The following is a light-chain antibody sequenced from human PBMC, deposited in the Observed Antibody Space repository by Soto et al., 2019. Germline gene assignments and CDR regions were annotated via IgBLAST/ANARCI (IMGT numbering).Light chain of an antibody. CDR2: EVS. J-gene: IGLJ3*02. CDR3: SSYTTSTTPWV. CDR1: SSDVGGYNY. Sequence: QSVLTQPASVSGSPGQSITISCTGTSSDVGGYNYVSWYQQHPGKAPRLMIYEVSNRPSGVSNRFSGSKSGNMASLTISGLQAEDEAYYYCSSYTTSTTPWVFGGGTKLIVL. V-gene: IGLV2-14*01.